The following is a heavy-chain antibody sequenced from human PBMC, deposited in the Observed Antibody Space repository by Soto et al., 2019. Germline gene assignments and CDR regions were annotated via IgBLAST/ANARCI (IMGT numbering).Heavy chain of an antibody. J-gene: IGHJ4*02. V-gene: IGHV3-33*01. CDR1: GFTFSSYG. D-gene: IGHD6-19*01. CDR2: IWYDGSNK. CDR3: ASDHSSGWYFDY. Sequence: QPGGSLRLSCAASGFTFSSYGMHWVRQAPGKGLEWVAVIWYDGSNKYYADSVKGRFTISRDNSKNTLYLQMNSLRAEDTAVYYCASDHSSGWYFDYWGQGTLVTVPQ.